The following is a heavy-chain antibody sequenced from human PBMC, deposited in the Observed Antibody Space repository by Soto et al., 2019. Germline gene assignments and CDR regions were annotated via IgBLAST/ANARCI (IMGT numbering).Heavy chain of an antibody. J-gene: IGHJ4*02. CDR2: INSDGSST. CDR3: VRTSLVVAAATREDY. V-gene: IGHV3-74*01. Sequence: EVQLVESGGGSVQPGESLRLSCAASGFTFSSYWMHWVRQAPGKGLVWVSRINSDGSSTRYAGSVKGRFTISRDNAKNTLYLQMNSLRAEDTAVYYCVRTSLVVAAATREDYWGQGTLVTVSS. D-gene: IGHD2-15*01. CDR1: GFTFSSYW.